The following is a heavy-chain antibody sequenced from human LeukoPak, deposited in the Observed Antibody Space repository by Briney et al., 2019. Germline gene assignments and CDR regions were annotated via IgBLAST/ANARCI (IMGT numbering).Heavy chain of an antibody. Sequence: GGSLRLSCAASGFTFDDYAMHWVRQAPGKGLEWVSGISWNSGSIGYADSVKGRFTISGDNAKNSLYLQMNSLRAEDTALYYCAKDRAGGDYAYFQHWGQGTLVTVSS. V-gene: IGHV3-9*01. D-gene: IGHD4-17*01. J-gene: IGHJ1*01. CDR3: AKDRAGGDYAYFQH. CDR1: GFTFDDYA. CDR2: ISWNSGSI.